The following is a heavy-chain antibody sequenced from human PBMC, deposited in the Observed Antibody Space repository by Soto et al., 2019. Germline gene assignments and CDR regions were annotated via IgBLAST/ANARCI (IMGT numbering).Heavy chain of an antibody. V-gene: IGHV1-69*01. CDR3: AGWGWGSYYGHGEIDY. Sequence: QVQLVQSGAEVKKPGSSVKVSCKASGGTFSSYAISWVRQAPGQGLEWMGGIIPIFGTANYAQKFQGRVTITADESTRTAYMELSSLRSEDTAVYYCAGWGWGSYYGHGEIDYWGQGTLVTVSS. D-gene: IGHD1-26*01. CDR1: GGTFSSYA. J-gene: IGHJ4*02. CDR2: IIPIFGTA.